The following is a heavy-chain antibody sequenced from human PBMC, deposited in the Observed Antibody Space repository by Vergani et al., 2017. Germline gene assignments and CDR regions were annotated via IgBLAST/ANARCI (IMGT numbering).Heavy chain of an antibody. CDR2: IIPIFGTA. V-gene: IGHV1-69*12. J-gene: IGHJ3*02. Sequence: QVQLVQSGAEVKKPGSSVKVSCKASGGTFSSYAISWVRQAPGQGLECMGGIIPIFGTANYAQKFQGRVTITADESTSTAYMELSSLRSEDTAVYYCARDGRYSGSYHLGAFDIWGQGTMVTVSS. CDR1: GGTFSSYA. CDR3: ARDGRYSGSYHLGAFDI. D-gene: IGHD1-26*01.